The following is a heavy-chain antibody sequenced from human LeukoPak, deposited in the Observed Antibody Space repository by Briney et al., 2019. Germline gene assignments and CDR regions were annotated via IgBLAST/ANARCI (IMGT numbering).Heavy chain of an antibody. J-gene: IGHJ4*02. CDR1: GGSFSGYY. Sequence: SETLSLTCAVYGGSFSGYYWSWIRQPPGKGLEWIGEINHSGSTNYNPSLKSRVTISVDTSKNQFSLKLSSVTAADTAVYYCARDRRYSSSWYYFDYWGQGTLVTVSS. CDR2: INHSGST. CDR3: ARDRRYSSSWYYFDY. V-gene: IGHV4-34*01. D-gene: IGHD6-13*01.